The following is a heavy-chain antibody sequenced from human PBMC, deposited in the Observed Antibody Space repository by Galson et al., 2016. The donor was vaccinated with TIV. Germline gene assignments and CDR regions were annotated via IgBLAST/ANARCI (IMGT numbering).Heavy chain of an antibody. CDR2: ISGGGGGR. CDR3: ATCISGPTLALYYHGMDV. D-gene: IGHD3-10*01. CDR1: GFDFSNHA. V-gene: IGHV3-23*01. J-gene: IGHJ6*02. Sequence: SLRLSCAASGFDFSNHAMSWVRQAPGEGLQWVSSISGGGGGRYYADSVKGRFTISRDISKNTVHLEMDSLRPEDTAMYFCATCISGPTLALYYHGMDVWGQGTTVTVSS.